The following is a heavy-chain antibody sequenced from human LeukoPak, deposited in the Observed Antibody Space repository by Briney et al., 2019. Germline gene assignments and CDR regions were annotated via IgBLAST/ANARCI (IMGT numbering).Heavy chain of an antibody. CDR1: GGSISSYH. Sequence: SETLSLTCTVSGGSISSYHWSWIRQPPGKGLEWIGYIYYSGSTNYNPSLKSRVTISVDTSKNQFSLKLSSVTAADTAVYYCARQTRTAGDYYYYGMDVWGQGTTVTVSS. D-gene: IGHD1-1*01. J-gene: IGHJ6*02. V-gene: IGHV4-59*08. CDR3: ARQTRTAGDYYYYGMDV. CDR2: IYYSGST.